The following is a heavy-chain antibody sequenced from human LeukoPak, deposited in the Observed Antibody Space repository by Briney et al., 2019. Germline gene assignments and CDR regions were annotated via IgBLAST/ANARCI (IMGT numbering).Heavy chain of an antibody. CDR1: GFSFSDYY. Sequence: GGSLRLSCAASGFSFSDYYMSWMRQAPGKGLEWVSYISTSGSSIYYADSVKGRFTISRDNSKNTLYLQMNSLRAKDTAVYYCARDQSSRGPFDYWGQGTLVTVSS. J-gene: IGHJ4*02. CDR2: ISTSGSSI. V-gene: IGHV3-11*04. D-gene: IGHD3-10*01. CDR3: ARDQSSRGPFDY.